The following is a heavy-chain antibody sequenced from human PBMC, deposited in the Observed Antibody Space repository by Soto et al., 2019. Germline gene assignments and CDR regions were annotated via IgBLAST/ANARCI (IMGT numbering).Heavy chain of an antibody. J-gene: IGHJ5*02. D-gene: IGHD3-3*01. CDR2: ISGSGGST. CDR1: GFTFSSYA. CDR3: AKDRGRAYYDFWSGYLDP. Sequence: PGGSLRLSCAASGFTFSSYAMSWVRQAPGKGLEWVSAISGSGGSTYYADSVKGRFTISRDNSKTTLYLQMNSLRAEDTAVYYFAKDRGRAYYDFWSGYLDPWGQGTLVTVSS. V-gene: IGHV3-23*01.